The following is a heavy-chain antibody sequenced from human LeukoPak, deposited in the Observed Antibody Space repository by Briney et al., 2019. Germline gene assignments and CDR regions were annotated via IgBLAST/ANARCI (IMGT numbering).Heavy chain of an antibody. CDR1: GFTFSNAW. Sequence: AGGSLRLSCAASGFTFSNAWMNWVRQAPGKGLEWVAVISYDGSNKYYADSVKGRFTISRDNSKNTLYLQMNSLRVEDTAVYYCAKDRGRYSYGSVDYWGQGTLVTVSS. V-gene: IGHV3-30*18. CDR3: AKDRGRYSYGSVDY. CDR2: ISYDGSNK. D-gene: IGHD5-12*01. J-gene: IGHJ4*02.